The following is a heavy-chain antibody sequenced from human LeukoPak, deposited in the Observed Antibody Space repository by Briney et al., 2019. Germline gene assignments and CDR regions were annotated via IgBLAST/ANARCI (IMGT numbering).Heavy chain of an antibody. V-gene: IGHV1-2*02. Sequence: GASVKVSCKASGGTFSSYVINWVRQAPGQGLEWMGWINPNSGGTNYAQKFQGRVTMTRDTSISTAYMELSRLRSDDTAVYYCARSGLLWFGPHDAFDIWGQGTMVTVFS. CDR1: GGTFSSYV. D-gene: IGHD3-10*01. CDR3: ARSGLLWFGPHDAFDI. CDR2: INPNSGGT. J-gene: IGHJ3*02.